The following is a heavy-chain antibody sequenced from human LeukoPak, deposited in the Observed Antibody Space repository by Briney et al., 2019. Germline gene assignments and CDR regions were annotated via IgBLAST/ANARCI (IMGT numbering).Heavy chain of an antibody. D-gene: IGHD5-12*01. CDR1: GYRFTSYW. Sequence: GESLKIFRKGSGYRFTSYWIGWVRQMPGKGLEWMGIIYPGDSDTRYSPSFQGQVTISADKSISTAYLQWSSLKASDTAMYYCARHRGYSNYEAIDIWGQGTMVTVSS. V-gene: IGHV5-51*01. CDR2: IYPGDSDT. CDR3: ARHRGYSNYEAIDI. J-gene: IGHJ3*02.